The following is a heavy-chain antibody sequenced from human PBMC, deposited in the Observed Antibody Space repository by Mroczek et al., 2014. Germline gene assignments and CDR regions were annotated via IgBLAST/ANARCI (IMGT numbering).Heavy chain of an antibody. CDR3: ARRGGDQLLLSQFDY. D-gene: IGHD2-2*01. CDR1: GFTFSSYW. V-gene: IGHV3-74*01. CDR2: INSDGSST. Sequence: VQLQESGGGLVQPGGSLRLSCAASGFTFSSYWMHWVRQAPGKGLVWVSRINSDGSSTSYADSVKGRFTISRDNAKNTLYLQMNSLRAEDTAVYYCARRGGDQLLLSQFDYWGQGTLVTVSS. J-gene: IGHJ4*02.